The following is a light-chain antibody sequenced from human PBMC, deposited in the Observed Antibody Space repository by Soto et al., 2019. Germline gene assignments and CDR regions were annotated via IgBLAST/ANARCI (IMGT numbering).Light chain of an antibody. V-gene: IGLV2-23*01. CDR1: SSDVGSYNL. J-gene: IGLJ2*01. Sequence: QSALTRPASVSGSLGQSITISCTGTSSDVGSYNLVSWYQQHPGKAPKLMIYEGSKRPSGVSNRFSGSKSGNTASLTISGLQAEDEADYYCCSYAGSSTLVFGGGTKVTVL. CDR3: CSYAGSSTLV. CDR2: EGS.